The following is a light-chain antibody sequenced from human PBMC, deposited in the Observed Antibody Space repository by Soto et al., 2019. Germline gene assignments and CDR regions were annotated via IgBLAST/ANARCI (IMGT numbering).Light chain of an antibody. J-gene: IGLJ3*02. CDR3: AVWDDGLSGWV. CDR2: RND. V-gene: IGLV1-47*01. Sequence: QSVLTQPPSASGTPGQRVTISCSGTSSNIGLNYVFWYQQLPGTAPKLLMYRNDQRPSGVPDRISGSKAYTSASLAISGLRSDDEADYFCAVWDDGLSGWVFGGGTKLTVL. CDR1: SSNIGLNY.